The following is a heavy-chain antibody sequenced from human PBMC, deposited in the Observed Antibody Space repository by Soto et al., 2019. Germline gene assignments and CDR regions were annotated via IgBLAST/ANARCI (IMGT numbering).Heavy chain of an antibody. V-gene: IGHV1-69*13. J-gene: IGHJ5*02. CDR1: GGTFSSYA. Sequence: SVKVSCKASGGTFSSYAISWVRQAPGQGLEWMGGIIPIFGTANYAQKFQGRVTITADESTSTAYMELSSLRSEDTAVYYCARTLYCSGGSCYLRFWFDPWGQGALVTVSS. CDR3: ARTLYCSGGSCYLRFWFDP. D-gene: IGHD2-15*01. CDR2: IIPIFGTA.